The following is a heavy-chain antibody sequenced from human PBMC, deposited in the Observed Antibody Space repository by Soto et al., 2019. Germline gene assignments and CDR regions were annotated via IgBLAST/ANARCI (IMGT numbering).Heavy chain of an antibody. CDR2: IYYSGST. J-gene: IGHJ6*02. Sequence: QVQLQESGPGLVKPSQTLSLTCTVSGGSISSGDYYWSWIRQPPGKGLEWIGYIYYSGSTYYNPSLKSRVTISVDTSKNQFSLKLSSVTAADTAVYYCARDQEPAVDRGRVRGVIYGMDVWGQGTTVTVSS. V-gene: IGHV4-30-4*01. CDR3: ARDQEPAVDRGRVRGVIYGMDV. CDR1: GGSISSGDYY. D-gene: IGHD3-10*01.